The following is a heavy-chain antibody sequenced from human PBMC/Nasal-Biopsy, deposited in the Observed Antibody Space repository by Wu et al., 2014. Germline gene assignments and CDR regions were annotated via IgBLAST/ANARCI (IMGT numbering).Heavy chain of an antibody. D-gene: IGHD6-19*01. CDR2: INPNGGVR. Sequence: VKVSCKASGYNFKDYYLQWVRQAPRQGPQWMGWINPNGGVRVYAENFQGRVTLTRDTSINTAYLELSGLRSDDTAVYYCARGTATGSAGSGWNPADYWGPGNPGHRLL. CDR3: ARGTATGSAGSGWNPADY. V-gene: IGHV1-2*02. J-gene: IGHJ4*02. CDR1: GYNFKDYY.